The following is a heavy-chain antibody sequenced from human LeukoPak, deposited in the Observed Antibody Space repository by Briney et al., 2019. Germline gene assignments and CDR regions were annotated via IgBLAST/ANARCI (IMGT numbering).Heavy chain of an antibody. CDR3: AKLVTHFDY. D-gene: IGHD4-23*01. J-gene: IGHJ4*02. Sequence: GGSLRLSCAASGFTFSSYAMSWVRQAPGKGLEWVSAISDSGSSPYYADSVRGRFTISRDNSKNTLYMQMNSLRAEDTAVYYCAKLVTHFDYWGQGTLVTVSS. V-gene: IGHV3-23*01. CDR2: ISDSGSSP. CDR1: GFTFSSYA.